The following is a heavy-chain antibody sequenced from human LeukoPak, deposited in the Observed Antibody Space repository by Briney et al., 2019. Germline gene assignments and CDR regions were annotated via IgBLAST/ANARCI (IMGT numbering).Heavy chain of an antibody. J-gene: IGHJ1*01. Sequence: GGSLRLSCAASGFTFSSYWMHWVRQAPGKGLVWVSRIKSDGSTNYADSVKGRFTISRDNAKNTLSLQMKSLRAEETGVYYCVRAPSEIGGYYPEYFRHWGQGTLVTVSS. CDR1: GFTFSSYW. CDR2: IKSDGST. D-gene: IGHD3-22*01. V-gene: IGHV3-74*01. CDR3: VRAPSEIGGYYPEYFRH.